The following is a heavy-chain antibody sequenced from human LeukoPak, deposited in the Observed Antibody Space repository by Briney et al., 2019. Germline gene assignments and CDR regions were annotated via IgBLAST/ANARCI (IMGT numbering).Heavy chain of an antibody. J-gene: IGHJ4*02. CDR2: ISESAGTI. V-gene: IGHV3-48*03. D-gene: IGHD2-21*02. CDR1: GFTFSSYE. Sequence: GGSLRLSCTASGFTFSSYEMNWVRQAPGKGLEWISYISESAGTIFYADSVKGRFTISRDNAKNSLYLQMNTLRAEDTAIYYCARDDFAGNKFFDFWGQGTLVTVSS. CDR3: ARDDFAGNKFFDF.